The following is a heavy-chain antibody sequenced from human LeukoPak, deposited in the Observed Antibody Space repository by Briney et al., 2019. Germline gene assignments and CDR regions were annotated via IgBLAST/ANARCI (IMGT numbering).Heavy chain of an antibody. CDR1: GFTFSSYS. CDR2: ISSSSSTI. D-gene: IGHD3-22*01. J-gene: IGHJ4*02. Sequence: GGSLRLSCAASGFTFSSYSMTWVRQAPGKGLEWVSYISSSSSTIYYADSVKGRFTISRDNAKNSLYLQMNSLRDEDTAVYYCARDPPRFYYDSSGYMTPLRGQYFDYWDQGTLVTVSS. V-gene: IGHV3-48*02. CDR3: ARDPPRFYYDSSGYMTPLRGQYFDY.